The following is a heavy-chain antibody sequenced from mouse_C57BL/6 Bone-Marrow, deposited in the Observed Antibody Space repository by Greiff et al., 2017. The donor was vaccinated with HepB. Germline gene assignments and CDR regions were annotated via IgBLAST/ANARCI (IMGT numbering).Heavy chain of an antibody. V-gene: IGHV1-85*01. Sequence: QVQLKQSGPELVKPGASVKLSCKASGYTFTSYDINWLKQRPGQGLEWIGWIYPRDGSTKYNEKFKGKATLTVDTSSSTAYMELHSLTSEDSAVYFCARNYYGPDWYFDVWGTGTTVTVSS. CDR2: IYPRDGST. CDR3: ARNYYGPDWYFDV. D-gene: IGHD1-1*01. J-gene: IGHJ1*03. CDR1: GYTFTSYD.